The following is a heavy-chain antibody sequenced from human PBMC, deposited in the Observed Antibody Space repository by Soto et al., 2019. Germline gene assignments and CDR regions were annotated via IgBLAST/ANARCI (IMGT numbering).Heavy chain of an antibody. CDR1: GGTLSSYT. J-gene: IGHJ4*02. CDR3: ANWVTTGNRRGFDY. D-gene: IGHD1-1*01. Sequence: QVQLVQSGAEVKKPGSSVKVSCKASGGTLSSYTISWVRQAPGQGLEWMGGSIPLFGTPNYAQKFQGRVTITADESTSTAYMEQNSLRSEDTAVYYCANWVTTGNRRGFDYCGQGTLVTVS. CDR2: SIPLFGTP. V-gene: IGHV1-69*01.